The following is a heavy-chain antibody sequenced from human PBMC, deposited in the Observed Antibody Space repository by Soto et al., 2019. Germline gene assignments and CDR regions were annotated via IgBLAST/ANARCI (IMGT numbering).Heavy chain of an antibody. J-gene: IGHJ4*02. CDR1: GYTFTSYG. V-gene: IGHV1-18*04. CDR2: ISGYNGDT. Sequence: QVQLVQSGAEVKKPGASVKVSCKASGYTFTSYGISWVRQAPGQGLEWMGWISGYNGDTNYAQKRQGRVTMTTDTSTSTDYMELRSLRSDDTAVYYCARAPQTVAGAGIWYWGQGTLVTVSS. CDR3: ARAPQTVAGAGIWY. D-gene: IGHD6-13*01.